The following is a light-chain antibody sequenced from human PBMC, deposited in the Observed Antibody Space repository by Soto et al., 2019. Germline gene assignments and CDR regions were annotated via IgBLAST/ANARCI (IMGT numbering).Light chain of an antibody. V-gene: IGKV3-11*01. CDR3: HQRSDWPLT. J-gene: IGKJ4*01. Sequence: EIVLTQSPATLSLSPGERATLSCRASQNINNYLAWYQQKPGQAPRLVIYTSSNRAAGIPARFSGSGSGTDFTLTISGLEPEEFAIYYCHQRSDWPLTFGGGTKVEIK. CDR1: QNINNY. CDR2: TSS.